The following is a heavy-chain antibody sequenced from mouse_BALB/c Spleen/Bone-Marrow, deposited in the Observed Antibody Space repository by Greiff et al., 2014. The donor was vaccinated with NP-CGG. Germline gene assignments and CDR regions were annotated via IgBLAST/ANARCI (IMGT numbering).Heavy chain of an antibody. CDR3: ARDKNYGSYWYFDV. CDR2: IRNKANGYTT. Sequence: EVKLEESGGGLVQPGGSLRLSCATSGFTFTDYYMSCVRQPPGKALEWLGFIRNKANGYTTEYSASVKGRFTISRDNSQSILYLQMNTLRAEDSATYYCARDKNYGSYWYFDVWGAGTTVTVSS. J-gene: IGHJ1*01. V-gene: IGHV7-3*02. D-gene: IGHD2-1*01. CDR1: GFTFTDYY.